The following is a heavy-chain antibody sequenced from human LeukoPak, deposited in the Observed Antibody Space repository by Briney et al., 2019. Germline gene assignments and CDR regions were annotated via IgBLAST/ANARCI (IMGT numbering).Heavy chain of an antibody. J-gene: IGHJ4*02. D-gene: IGHD6-13*01. Sequence: GGSLRLSCAASGFTLSSFTMHWVRHNPGKGLEWVAVISYDESQKWYADSVKGRFTISRDISKNTLYLEMDSLRGEDTAVYYCARAYDSSWHNFDYWGQGSLATVSS. V-gene: IGHV3-30-3*01. CDR3: ARAYDSSWHNFDY. CDR1: GFTLSSFT. CDR2: ISYDESQK.